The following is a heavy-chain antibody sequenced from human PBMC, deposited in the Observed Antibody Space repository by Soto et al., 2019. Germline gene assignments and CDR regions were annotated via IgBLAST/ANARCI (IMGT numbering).Heavy chain of an antibody. CDR2: ISGSGSDT. D-gene: IGHD7-27*01. J-gene: IGHJ2*01. V-gene: IGHV3-23*01. CDR1: GLTFSSHV. CDR3: AKRRGDGYFDI. Sequence: GGSLRLSCAASGLTFSSHVMSWVRQAPGKGLEWASAISGSGSDTYYAVSVKGRFTISRDNSKNTLYLQMNSLRAEDTAVYYCAKRRGDGYFDIWGRGTQVTVSS.